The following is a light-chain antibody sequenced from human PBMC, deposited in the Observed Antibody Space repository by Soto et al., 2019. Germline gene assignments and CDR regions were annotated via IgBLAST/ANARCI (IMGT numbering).Light chain of an antibody. CDR2: HVS. Sequence: IDLTKSQGRLSLSECKTGRFPSRDSQSVSSKYLAWYQRKPGQAPRVLIYHVSSRATGTPDRFSGSGSWTDFTLTICRLEPEDFAVYYCKQYSDSIIVGGGTKVDI. J-gene: IGKJ4*01. CDR3: KQYSDSII. CDR1: QSVSSKY. V-gene: IGKV3-20*01.